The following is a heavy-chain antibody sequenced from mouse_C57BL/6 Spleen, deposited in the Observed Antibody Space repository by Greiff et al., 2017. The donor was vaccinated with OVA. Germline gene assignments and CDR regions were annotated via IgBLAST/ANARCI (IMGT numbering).Heavy chain of an antibody. CDR3: ARNAHYYGSSFYFDY. D-gene: IGHD1-1*01. CDR2: IWTGGGT. CDR1: GFSLTSYA. V-gene: IGHV2-9-1*01. Sequence: VQGVESGPGLVAPSQSLSITCTVSGFSLTSYAISWVRQPPGKGLEWLGVIWTGGGTNYNSALKSRLSISKDNSKSQVFLKMNSLQTDDTARYYCARNAHYYGSSFYFDYWGQGTTLTVSS. J-gene: IGHJ2*01.